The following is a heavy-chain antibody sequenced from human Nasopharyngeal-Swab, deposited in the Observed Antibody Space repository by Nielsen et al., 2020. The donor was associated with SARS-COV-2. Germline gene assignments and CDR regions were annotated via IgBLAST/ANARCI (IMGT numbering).Heavy chain of an antibody. Sequence: ASVKVSCKVSGYTFTSYAMHWVRQAPGQRLEWMGWINAGNGNTKYSQKFQGRVTITRDTSASTAYMELSSLRSEDTAVYYCARGVFWSRLRLGGLDYWGQGTLVTVSS. CDR2: INAGNGNT. CDR1: GYTFTSYA. D-gene: IGHD5-12*01. J-gene: IGHJ4*02. V-gene: IGHV1-3*01. CDR3: ARGVFWSRLRLGGLDY.